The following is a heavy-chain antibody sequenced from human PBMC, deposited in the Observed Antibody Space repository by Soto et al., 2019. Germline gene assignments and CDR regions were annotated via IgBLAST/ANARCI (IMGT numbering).Heavy chain of an antibody. CDR3: ARDRGEYTSSWFWYFSH. D-gene: IGHD6-13*01. CDR1: GGSVSSESHY. Sequence: SETLSLTCTVSGGSVSSESHYWSWIRQTPGKGLEWIGYIYYTGSTNYNPSLKGRVTMSVDTSRDQVSLRLRSVTRADTAVYYCARDRGEYTSSWFWYFSHWGHGTLVTVSS. CDR2: IYYTGST. V-gene: IGHV4-61*01. J-gene: IGHJ2*01.